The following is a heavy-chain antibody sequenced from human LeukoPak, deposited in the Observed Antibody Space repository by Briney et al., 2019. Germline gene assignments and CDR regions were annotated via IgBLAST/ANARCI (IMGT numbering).Heavy chain of an antibody. V-gene: IGHV3-74*01. D-gene: IGHD6-19*01. J-gene: IGHJ4*02. CDR2: INSNGSST. CDR3: ARSGSSGWYDY. Sequence: GGSLRLSCAASGFTFSSYWMHWVRQAPGKGLVRVSRINSNGSSTSYADSVKGRFTISRDNAKNTLYLQMNSLRAEDTAVYYCARSGSSGWYDYWGQGTLVTVSS. CDR1: GFTFSSYW.